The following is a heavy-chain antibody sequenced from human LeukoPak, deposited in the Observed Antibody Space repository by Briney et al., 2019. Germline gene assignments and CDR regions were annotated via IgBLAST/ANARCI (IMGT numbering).Heavy chain of an antibody. CDR1: GFTLSSFT. V-gene: IGHV3-30-3*01. J-gene: IGHJ4*02. CDR3: ARAYDSSWHNFDY. CDR2: ISYDESQK. D-gene: IGHD6-13*01. Sequence: GGSLRLSCAASGFTLSSFTMHWVRHNPGKGLEWVAVISYDESQKWYADSVKGRFTIPRDISKNTLYLEMDSLRYEDTAVYYCARAYDSSWHNFDYWGQGSLVTVSS.